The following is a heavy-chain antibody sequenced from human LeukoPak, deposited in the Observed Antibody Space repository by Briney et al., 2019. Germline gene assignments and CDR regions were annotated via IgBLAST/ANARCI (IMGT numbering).Heavy chain of an antibody. CDR3: ASGSGH. V-gene: IGHV3-48*02. CDR1: GFTFSNYG. CDR2: ISSSGSAK. D-gene: IGHD2-2*03. J-gene: IGHJ4*02. Sequence: GGSLRLSCAASGFTFSNYGLNWVRQAPGKGLEWVSHISSSGSAKYYADSVRGRFTISRDNAKNSLYLQMNSLRDEDTAVFYCASGSGHWGQGTLVTVSS.